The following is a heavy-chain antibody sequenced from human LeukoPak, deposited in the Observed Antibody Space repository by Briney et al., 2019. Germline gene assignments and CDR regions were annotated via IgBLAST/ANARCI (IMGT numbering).Heavy chain of an antibody. Sequence: APVKVSCKASGYTFISYGVSWVRQAPGQGLEWMGRTTAYTSKTKYAQKFQGRVTMTTDTSTNTAYLELRSLTSDDTAVYYCARTYVRGATNWLDPWGQGTQVIVSS. CDR3: ARTYVRGATNWLDP. D-gene: IGHD3-10*02. CDR1: GYTFISYG. CDR2: TTAYTSKT. V-gene: IGHV1-18*01. J-gene: IGHJ5*02.